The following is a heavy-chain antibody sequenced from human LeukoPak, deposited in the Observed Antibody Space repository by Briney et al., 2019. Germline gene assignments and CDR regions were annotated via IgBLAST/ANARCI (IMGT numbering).Heavy chain of an antibody. D-gene: IGHD3-3*01. V-gene: IGHV1-2*02. J-gene: IGHJ4*02. CDR3: ATTQSGFTRSLLPHGGYYLDY. CDR2: INPKSGGT. CDR1: GDTFIDYY. Sequence: ASVKVSCKAAGDTFIDYYIHWVRQAPGQGLEWMGWINPKSGGTNYAQKFQGRVTMTRDTSISAAYMELSSLKSDDTAVYYCATTQSGFTRSLLPHGGYYLDYWGQGTLVAVSS.